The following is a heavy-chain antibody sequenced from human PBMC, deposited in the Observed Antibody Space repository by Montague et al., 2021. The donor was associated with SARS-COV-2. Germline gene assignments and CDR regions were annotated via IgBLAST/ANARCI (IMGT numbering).Heavy chain of an antibody. CDR2: IVHTGTT. J-gene: IGHJ4*02. CDR1: GGSLSGYY. Sequence: SETLSLTCAVYGGSLSGYYWSWIRQFPGKGLEWIGEIVHTGTTKYNPSLASRVTMSIDTSKKQFSLNLTSMTAADTAVYYCARTSDVFKHDNWGQGTLVAVSS. V-gene: IGHV4-34*12. D-gene: IGHD3-10*02. CDR3: ARTSDVFKHDN.